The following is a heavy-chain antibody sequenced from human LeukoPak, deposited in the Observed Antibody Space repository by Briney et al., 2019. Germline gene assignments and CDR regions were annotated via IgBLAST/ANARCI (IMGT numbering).Heavy chain of an antibody. J-gene: IGHJ4*02. CDR1: GGSISSYY. Sequence: PSETLSLTCTVSGGSISSYYWSWIRQPPGKGLECIGYIYYSGSTNYNPSLKSRVTISVDTSKNQFSLKLSSVTAADTAVYYCAGLQTYYYDSSGHDFDYWGQGTLVTVSS. CDR3: AGLQTYYYDSSGHDFDY. V-gene: IGHV4-59*01. D-gene: IGHD3-22*01. CDR2: IYYSGST.